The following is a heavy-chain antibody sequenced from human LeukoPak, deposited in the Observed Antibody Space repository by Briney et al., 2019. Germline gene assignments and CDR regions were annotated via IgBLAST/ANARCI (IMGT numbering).Heavy chain of an antibody. Sequence: PSETLSLTCAVYGGSFSGYYWSWIRQPAGKGPEWIGRLNTSGSTKYNSSLKSRVTMSVDTSKNQFSLKLSSVTAADTAVYYCARAPYYASGPYSFDYWGQGTLVTVSS. CDR2: LNTSGST. CDR1: GGSFSGYY. V-gene: IGHV4-59*10. D-gene: IGHD3-10*01. CDR3: ARAPYYASGPYSFDY. J-gene: IGHJ4*02.